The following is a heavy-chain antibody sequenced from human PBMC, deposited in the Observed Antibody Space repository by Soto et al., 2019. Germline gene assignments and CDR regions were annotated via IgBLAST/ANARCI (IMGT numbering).Heavy chain of an antibody. V-gene: IGHV3-53*01. J-gene: IGHJ6*02. CDR2: LYAEGTT. CDR1: GLTVSHNY. CDR3: VRPHPSGENYGMDV. D-gene: IGHD3-10*01. Sequence: EVQLVESGGGLIQPGGSLRLSCVASGLTVSHNYMAWVRQAPEMGLEWVSILYAEGTTYYADSVKGRFTISRDSSKNTLFLQMDSLRAEDTAVYYCVRPHPSGENYGMDVWGQGTTVTVSS.